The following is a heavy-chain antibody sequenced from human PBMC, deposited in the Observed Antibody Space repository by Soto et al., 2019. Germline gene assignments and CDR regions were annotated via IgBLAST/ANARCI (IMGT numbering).Heavy chain of an antibody. CDR3: ARVGIYYYYYMDV. CDR1: GFTVSSNY. CDR2: IYSGGST. Sequence: GESLKISCAASGFTVSSNYMSWVRQAPGKGLEWVSVIYSGGSTYYADSVKGRFTISRDNSKNTLYFQMNSLRAEDTAVYYCARVGIYYYYYMDVWGKGTTVTVSS. J-gene: IGHJ6*03. D-gene: IGHD7-27*01. V-gene: IGHV3-66*01.